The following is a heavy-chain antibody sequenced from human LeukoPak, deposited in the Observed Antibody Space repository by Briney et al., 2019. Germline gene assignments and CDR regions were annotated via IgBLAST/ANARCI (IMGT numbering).Heavy chain of an antibody. Sequence: GRSLRLSCAASGFTFDDYAMHWVRQAPGKGLEWVSGISWNSGSIGYADSVKGRFTISRDNAKNSLYLQMNSLRAEDTAVYYCSRARGGDSLFDCWGQGTLVTVSS. D-gene: IGHD2-21*02. J-gene: IGHJ4*02. V-gene: IGHV3-9*01. CDR2: ISWNSGSI. CDR3: SRARGGDSLFDC. CDR1: GFTFDDYA.